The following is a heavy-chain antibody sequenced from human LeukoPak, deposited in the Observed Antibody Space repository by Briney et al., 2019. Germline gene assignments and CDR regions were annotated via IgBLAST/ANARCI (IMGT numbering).Heavy chain of an antibody. Sequence: GGSLRLSCAASGFTFSSYAMHWVRQAPGKGLEWMAVISYDGSNKYYADSVKGRFTISRDNSKNTLYLQMNSLRAEDTAVYYCAREGITMVRGARSGYFDYWGQGTLVTVSS. V-gene: IGHV3-30*04. D-gene: IGHD3-10*01. CDR1: GFTFSSYA. J-gene: IGHJ4*02. CDR2: ISYDGSNK. CDR3: AREGITMVRGARSGYFDY.